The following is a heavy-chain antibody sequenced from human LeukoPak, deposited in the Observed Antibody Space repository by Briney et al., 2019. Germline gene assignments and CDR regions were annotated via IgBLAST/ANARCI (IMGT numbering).Heavy chain of an antibody. Sequence: SETLSLTCTVSGGSISSYYWSWIRQPPGKGLEWIGYIYYSGSTNYNPSLKSRVTISVDTSKNQFSLKLSSVTAADTAVYYCAGRRYDILTDYAYFDYWGQGTLVTVSS. CDR3: AGRRYDILTDYAYFDY. D-gene: IGHD3-9*01. CDR2: IYYSGST. V-gene: IGHV4-59*08. J-gene: IGHJ4*02. CDR1: GGSISSYY.